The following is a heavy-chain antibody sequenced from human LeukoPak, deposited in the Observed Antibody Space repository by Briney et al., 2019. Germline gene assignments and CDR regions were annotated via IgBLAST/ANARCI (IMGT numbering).Heavy chain of an antibody. CDR1: GFTFSSYG. V-gene: IGHV3-33*01. CDR2: IWYDGSNK. CDR3: ARDREFGSGIFDP. D-gene: IGHD6-19*01. Sequence: LRLSCAASGFTFSSYGMHWGRHAPVNGLAWVSVIWYDGSNKYYADSVKGRFTISRDNSKNTLYLQMNSLRAEDTAVYYCARDREFGSGIFDPWGQGTLVTVSS. J-gene: IGHJ5*02.